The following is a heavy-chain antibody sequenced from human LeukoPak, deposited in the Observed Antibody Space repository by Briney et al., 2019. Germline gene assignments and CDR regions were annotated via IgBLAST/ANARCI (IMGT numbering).Heavy chain of an antibody. Sequence: ASVKVSCKASGYTFTSFDINLVRQASGQGLGWMGWMNPDNGNTGYAQKFQGRVTMTRNTSISTAYMELSSLRSEDTDVYYCARGPAIVVVVAATQAYDAFDIWGQGTMVTVSS. J-gene: IGHJ3*02. V-gene: IGHV1-8*01. D-gene: IGHD2-15*01. CDR3: ARGPAIVVVVAATQAYDAFDI. CDR1: GYTFTSFD. CDR2: MNPDNGNT.